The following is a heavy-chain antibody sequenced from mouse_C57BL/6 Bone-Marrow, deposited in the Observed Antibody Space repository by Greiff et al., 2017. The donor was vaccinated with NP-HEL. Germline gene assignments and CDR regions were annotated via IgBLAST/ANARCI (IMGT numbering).Heavy chain of an antibody. CDR1: GYSFTGYY. J-gene: IGHJ3*01. CDR3: AMRRAY. CDR2: INPSTGGT. V-gene: IGHV1-42*01. Sequence: EVQLQQSGPELVKPGASVKISCKASGYSFTGYYMNWVKQSPEKSLEWIGEINPSTGGTTYNQKFKAKATLTVDKSSSTAYMQLKSLTSEDSAVYYCAMRRAYWGQGTLVTVSA.